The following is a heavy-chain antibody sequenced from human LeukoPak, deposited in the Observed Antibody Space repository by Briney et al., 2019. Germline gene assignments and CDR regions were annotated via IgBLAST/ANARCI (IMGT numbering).Heavy chain of an antibody. J-gene: IGHJ2*01. CDR2: VHANGIT. V-gene: IGHV4-4*08. D-gene: IGHD3-22*01. CDR1: GGSIFNYY. Sequence: PETLSLTCTVSGGSIFNYYWHWIRQSPGKGLEWVGYVHANGITAYNPSLRSRGSMSIDTSRSQFSLRLTSVTAADTATYYCARRVYYDTSGYHPTAGYFDLWGRGTLVSVSS. CDR3: ARRVYYDTSGYHPTAGYFDL.